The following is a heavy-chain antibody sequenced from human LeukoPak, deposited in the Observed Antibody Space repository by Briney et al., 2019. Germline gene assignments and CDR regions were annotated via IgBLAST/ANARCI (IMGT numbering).Heavy chain of an antibody. V-gene: IGHV3-11*04. J-gene: IGHJ6*03. CDR3: ARLYYYYYYMDV. CDR1: GFTFSDYY. CDR2: ISSSGSTI. Sequence: GGSLRLSCAASGFTFSDYYMSWIRQAPGKGLEWVSYISSSGSTIYYADSVKGRFTISRDNAKNLLYLQMNSLRAEDTAVYFCARLYYYYYYMDVWGKGTTVTVSS.